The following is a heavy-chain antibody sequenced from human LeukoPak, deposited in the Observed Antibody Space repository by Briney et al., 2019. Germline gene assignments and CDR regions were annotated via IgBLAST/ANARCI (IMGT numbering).Heavy chain of an antibody. V-gene: IGHV3-7*01. J-gene: IGHJ4*02. Sequence: GGSLRLSCAASGFTFTNYWMSWVRQAPGKGLEWVANIKQDGSEKYYVDSVKGRFTISRDNAKNSLYLQMNSLRAEDTAVYYCARGDYGDYEFYFDYWGQGTLVTVSS. CDR3: ARGDYGDYEFYFDY. CDR2: IKQDGSEK. D-gene: IGHD4-17*01. CDR1: GFTFTNYW.